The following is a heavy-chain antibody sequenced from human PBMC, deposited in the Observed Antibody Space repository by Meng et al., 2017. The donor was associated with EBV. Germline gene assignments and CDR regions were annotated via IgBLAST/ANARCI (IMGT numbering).Heavy chain of an antibody. D-gene: IGHD6-19*01. J-gene: IGHJ4*02. CDR1: AYTFTSYD. V-gene: IGHV1-2*06. Sequence: GLLVQSGAEVQKPWASLKCHCTASAYTFTSYDINWVRQVPGQGLEWMGRINPNSGGTNYAQKLQGRVTMTRDTSISTAYMELSRLRSDDTAVYYCARVGIAVAGTGDYWGQGTLVTVSS. CDR3: ARVGIAVAGTGDY. CDR2: INPNSGGT.